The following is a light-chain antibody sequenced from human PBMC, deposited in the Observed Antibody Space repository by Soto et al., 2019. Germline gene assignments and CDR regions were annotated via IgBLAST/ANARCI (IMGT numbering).Light chain of an antibody. Sequence: EIVLTQSPATLSLSPGERATLSCRASQSFSSYLAWYQQKPGQAPRLLIYDASKRATGIPARFSGRGSGTDFTLTISSLEPEDFAVYYCQQYYRPWTFGQGTKVEIK. CDR3: QQYYRPWT. J-gene: IGKJ1*01. CDR1: QSFSSY. V-gene: IGKV3-11*01. CDR2: DAS.